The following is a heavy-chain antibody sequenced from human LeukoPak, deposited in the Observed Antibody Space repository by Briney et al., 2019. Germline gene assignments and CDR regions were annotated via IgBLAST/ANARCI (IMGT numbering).Heavy chain of an antibody. CDR2: IRSKANSYVT. CDR3: TRHVVDTAILRSLKEPPPGLFDL. J-gene: IGHJ2*01. D-gene: IGHD5-18*01. V-gene: IGHV3-73*01. CDR1: GFTFSGSA. Sequence: GGSLRLSCAASGFTFSGSAMHWVRQASGKGLEWVGRIRSKANSYVTAYAASVKGRFPIPRDDSKNTAYLQMNSLTTEDTSLFYGTRHVVDTAILRSLKEPPPGLFDLWGRGTLVTASS.